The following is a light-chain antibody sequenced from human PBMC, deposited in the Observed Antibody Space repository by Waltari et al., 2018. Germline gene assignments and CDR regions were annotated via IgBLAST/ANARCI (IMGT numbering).Light chain of an antibody. CDR1: QSVSSY. J-gene: IGKJ2*01. V-gene: IGKV3-11*01. CDR2: EAS. Sequence: VVLTQSPVTLSLSPGERATLSCRASQSVSSYLGWYQQKPGQAPRLLIYEASNRATGIPARFSGSGSGTDFTLTISSLEPEDFAVYYCQHRIDWPHTFGQGTKLEIK. CDR3: QHRIDWPHT.